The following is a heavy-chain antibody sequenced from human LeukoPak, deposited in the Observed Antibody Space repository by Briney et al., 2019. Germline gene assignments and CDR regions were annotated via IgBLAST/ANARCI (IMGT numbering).Heavy chain of an antibody. V-gene: IGHV3-23*01. J-gene: IGHJ5*02. CDR1: GFSFNIYA. D-gene: IGHD2-2*01. Sequence: GGSLRLSCAASGFSFNIYAMSWVRQAPGKGLEWVSAISGSGGSTYYADSVKGRFTISRDNSKNTLYLQMNSLRAEDTAVYYCARADCSSSTCYLRRSWFDPWGQGTLVTVSS. CDR2: ISGSGGST. CDR3: ARADCSSSTCYLRRSWFDP.